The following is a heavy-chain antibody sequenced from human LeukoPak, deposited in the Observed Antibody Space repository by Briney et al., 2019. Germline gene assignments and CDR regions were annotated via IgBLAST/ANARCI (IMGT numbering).Heavy chain of an antibody. J-gene: IGHJ5*02. CDR1: GFTFSSYG. V-gene: IGHV3-33*01. CDR3: AREADYGSGSYPTGFDP. Sequence: GRSLRLSCAASGFTFSSYGMHWVRRAPGKGLEWVAVIWYDGSNKYYADSVKGRFTISRDNSKNTLYLQMNSLRAEDTAVYYCAREADYGSGSYPTGFDPWGQGTLVTVSS. CDR2: IWYDGSNK. D-gene: IGHD3-10*01.